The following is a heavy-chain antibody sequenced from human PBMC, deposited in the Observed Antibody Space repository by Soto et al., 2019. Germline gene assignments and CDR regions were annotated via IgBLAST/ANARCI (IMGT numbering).Heavy chain of an antibody. V-gene: IGHV1-18*01. J-gene: IGHJ4*02. CDR1: GYTFTSYG. CDR3: SSNPLSDIVGATVY. Sequence: ASVKVSCKASGYTFTSYGISWVRQAPGQGLEWMGWISAYNGNTNDAQKLQGRVTMTTDTSTSTAYMELRSLRSDDTAVDYCSSNPLSDIVGATVYWGQGTLVTVSS. D-gene: IGHD1-26*01. CDR2: ISAYNGNT.